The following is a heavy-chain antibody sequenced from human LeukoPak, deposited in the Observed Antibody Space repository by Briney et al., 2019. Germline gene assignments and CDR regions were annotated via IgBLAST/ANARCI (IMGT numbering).Heavy chain of an antibody. CDR3: ARRGYSHAYGYFDH. CDR2: INPNSDVT. D-gene: IGHD5-18*01. J-gene: IGHJ4*02. V-gene: IGHV1-2*02. Sequence: ASVKVSCKASGYTFTVYYIHWVRQAPGQGLEWVGSINPNSDVTNFAQKFQGRVTLTTNTSISTAYMELSSLTSDDTAIYYCARRGYSHAYGYFDHWGLGTLVTVSS. CDR1: GYTFTVYY.